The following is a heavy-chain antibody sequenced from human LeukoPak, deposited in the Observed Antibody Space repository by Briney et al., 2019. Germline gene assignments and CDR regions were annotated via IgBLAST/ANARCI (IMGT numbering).Heavy chain of an antibody. Sequence: GRSLRLSCAASGFTFSSYAMHWVHQAPGKGLEWVAVISYDGSNKYYADSVKGRFTISRDNSKNTLYLQMNSLRAEDTAVYYCARDPVGIPLVSDGMDVWGQGTTVTVSS. J-gene: IGHJ6*02. CDR3: ARDPVGIPLVSDGMDV. CDR1: GFTFSSYA. CDR2: ISYDGSNK. D-gene: IGHD1-26*01. V-gene: IGHV3-30-3*01.